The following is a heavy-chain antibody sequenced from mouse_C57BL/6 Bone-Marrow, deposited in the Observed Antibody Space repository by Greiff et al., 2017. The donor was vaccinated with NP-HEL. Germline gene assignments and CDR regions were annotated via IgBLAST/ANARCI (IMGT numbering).Heavy chain of an antibody. CDR3: VRDMGVWSYWYFDV. V-gene: IGHV10-3*01. J-gene: IGHJ1*03. Sequence: EVQLVESGGGLVQPKGSLKLSCAASGFTFNTYAMHWVRQAPGKGLEWVARIRSKSSNYATYYADSVKDRFTISRDDSQSMLYLQMNNLKTEDTAMYYCVRDMGVWSYWYFDVWGTGTTVTVSS. CDR2: IRSKSSNYAT. CDR1: GFTFNTYA. D-gene: IGHD1-1*02.